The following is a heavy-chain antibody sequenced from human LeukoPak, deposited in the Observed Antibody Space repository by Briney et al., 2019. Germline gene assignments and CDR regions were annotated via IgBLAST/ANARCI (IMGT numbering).Heavy chain of an antibody. CDR2: IRYDGSNK. D-gene: IGHD3-22*01. CDR3: AKDSYSSGWFDP. CDR1: GFTFSIYG. V-gene: IGHV3-30*02. Sequence: GGSLRLSCAASGFTFSIYGMHWARQPPGKGLGWVAFIRYDGSNKYYADSVKGRFTISRDNSKHTLYMQMNSLRAEDTAVYYCAKDSYSSGWFDPWGEGTLVTVSS. J-gene: IGHJ5*02.